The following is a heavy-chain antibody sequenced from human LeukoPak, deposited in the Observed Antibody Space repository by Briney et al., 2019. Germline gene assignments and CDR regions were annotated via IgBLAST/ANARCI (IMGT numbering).Heavy chain of an antibody. CDR1: GFTVSSNY. V-gene: IGHV3-66*01. J-gene: IGHJ4*02. CDR3: ARADSSSWYYFDY. Sequence: GGSLRLSCAASGFTVSSNYMSWLRQAPGKGLEGVSVIYSGGSTYYADSVKGRFTISRDNSKNTLYLQMNSLRAEDTAVYYCARADSSSWYYFDYWGQGTLVTVSS. D-gene: IGHD6-13*01. CDR2: IYSGGST.